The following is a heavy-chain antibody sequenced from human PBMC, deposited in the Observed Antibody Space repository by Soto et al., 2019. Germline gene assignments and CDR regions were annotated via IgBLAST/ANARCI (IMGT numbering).Heavy chain of an antibody. D-gene: IGHD4-17*01. J-gene: IGHJ6*02. V-gene: IGHV5-51*01. CDR2: IYPDDSDT. CDR1: GYNFSTYW. Sequence: GESLKISCKGFGYNFSTYWIAWVRQMPGKGLEWMGIIYPDDSDTRYDPSFQGQVTISADKSINTAYLQWSSLKASDTAKYYCARRSSVTNTYYYYYYGLDVWGQGTTVTSP. CDR3: ARRSSVTNTYYYYYYGLDV.